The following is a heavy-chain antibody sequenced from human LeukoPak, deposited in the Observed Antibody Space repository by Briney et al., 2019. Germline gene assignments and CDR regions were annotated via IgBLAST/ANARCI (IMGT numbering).Heavy chain of an antibody. Sequence: GGSLRLSCAASGFTFSSYAMSWVRQAPGKGLEWVSAISGSGGSTYYADSVKGRFTISRDNAKNSLYLQMNSLRAEDTAVYYCARDESSYYFDYWGQGTLVTVSS. J-gene: IGHJ4*02. D-gene: IGHD6-6*01. CDR1: GFTFSSYA. CDR3: ARDESSYYFDY. CDR2: ISGSGGST. V-gene: IGHV3-23*01.